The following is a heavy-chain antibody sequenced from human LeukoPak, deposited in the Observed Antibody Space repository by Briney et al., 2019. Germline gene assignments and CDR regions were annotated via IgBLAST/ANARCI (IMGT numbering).Heavy chain of an antibody. CDR1: GGTFSSYA. J-gene: IGHJ4*02. D-gene: IGHD3-3*01. Sequence: SVKVSCKVFGGTFSSYAINWVRQAPGQGLEWMGGIIPIFGTANYAQKFQGRVTITADESTSTAYMELSSLRSEDTAVYYCARPGNRRFLEWLLDFDYWGQGTLVTVSS. CDR2: IIPIFGTA. V-gene: IGHV1-69*01. CDR3: ARPGNRRFLEWLLDFDY.